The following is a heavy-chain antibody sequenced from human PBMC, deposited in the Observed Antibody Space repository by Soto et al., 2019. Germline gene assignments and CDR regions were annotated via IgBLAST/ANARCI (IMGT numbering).Heavy chain of an antibody. CDR1: GGTFSSYA. CDR2: IIPIFGTA. D-gene: IGHD3-3*01. J-gene: IGHJ6*02. Sequence: QVQLVQSGAEVKKPGSSVKVSCKASGGTFSSYAISWVRQAPGQGLEWMGGIIPIFGTANYAQKFQGRVTITADESTSTAYMELSSLRAEDTAVYYCARETGTIFGVVIMSRGRPYVMDVWGQGTTVTVSS. CDR3: ARETGTIFGVVIMSRGRPYVMDV. V-gene: IGHV1-69*01.